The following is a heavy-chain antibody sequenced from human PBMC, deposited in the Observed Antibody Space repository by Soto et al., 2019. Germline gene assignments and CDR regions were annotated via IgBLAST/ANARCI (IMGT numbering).Heavy chain of an antibody. Sequence: GGSLRLSCAASGFSFKTYGMHWVRQAPGKGLEWMAVISYDGTNKYYADSVKGRFTISRDNSKNTLYLQMNSLRAEDTAVYYCAGGYYYDSSGYYYLSGAFDIWGQGTMVTVSS. CDR3: AGGYYYDSSGYYYLSGAFDI. V-gene: IGHV3-30*03. CDR2: ISYDGTNK. J-gene: IGHJ3*02. CDR1: GFSFKTYG. D-gene: IGHD3-22*01.